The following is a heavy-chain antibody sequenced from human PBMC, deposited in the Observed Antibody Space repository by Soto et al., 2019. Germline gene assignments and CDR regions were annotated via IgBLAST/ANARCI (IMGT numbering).Heavy chain of an antibody. CDR1: GGSISSGGYY. CDR3: ARSSPRWGGSGWYFDY. D-gene: IGHD6-19*01. J-gene: IGHJ4*02. V-gene: IGHV4-31*03. Sequence: SETLSLTCTVSGGSISSGGYYWSWIRQHPGKGLEWIGYIYYSGSTYYNPSLKSRVTISVDTSKNQFSLKLSSVTAADTAVYYCARSSPRWGGSGWYFDYWGQGTLVTVSS. CDR2: IYYSGST.